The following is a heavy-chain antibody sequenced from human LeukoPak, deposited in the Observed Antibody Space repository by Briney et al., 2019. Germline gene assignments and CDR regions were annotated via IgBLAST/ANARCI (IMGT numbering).Heavy chain of an antibody. CDR2: INHSGSI. J-gene: IGHJ5*01. CDR3: AKGVSAPRFDS. Sequence: SETLSLTCAVYGASFSYDYWSWIRQAPGKGLEWIGDINHSGSITYNPSLKRRVNISAEKSKRKFSLSLTSVTAADTAVYYCAKGVSAPRFDSWGQGTLVTVSS. V-gene: IGHV4-34*01. D-gene: IGHD6-25*01. CDR1: GASFSYDY.